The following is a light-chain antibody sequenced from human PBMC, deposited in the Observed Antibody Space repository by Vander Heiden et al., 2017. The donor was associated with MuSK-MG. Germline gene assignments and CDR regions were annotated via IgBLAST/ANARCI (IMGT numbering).Light chain of an antibody. V-gene: IGLV2-14*03. CDR3: SSYTSSSCYV. CDR2: DVS. Sequence: QSALTQPAPVSGSPGQSITISCTGTSSDVGGYNYVSWYQQHPGKAPKLMIYDVSNRPSGVSNRFSGSKSGNTASLTISGLQAEDGADYYCSSYTSSSCYVFGTGTKVTVL. CDR1: SSDVGGYNY. J-gene: IGLJ1*01.